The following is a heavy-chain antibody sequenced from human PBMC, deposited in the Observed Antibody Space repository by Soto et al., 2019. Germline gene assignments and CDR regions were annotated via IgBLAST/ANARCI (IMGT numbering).Heavy chain of an antibody. CDR3: ARGYGVKSGTFDF. J-gene: IGHJ3*01. CDR1: GFTFSSYD. D-gene: IGHD4-17*01. Sequence: QVQLVESGGGVVQPGRSLRLSCAASGFTFSSYDMHWVRQAPGKGLDWVAGIWYDGSNKDYADSVKGRFTISRDNTKNTLCLQMNSLRGEDTAVYYCARGYGVKSGTFDFWGQGTMVTVSS. CDR2: IWYDGSNK. V-gene: IGHV3-33*01.